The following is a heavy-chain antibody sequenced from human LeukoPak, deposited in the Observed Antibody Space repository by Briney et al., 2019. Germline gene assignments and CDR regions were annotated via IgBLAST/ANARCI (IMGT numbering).Heavy chain of an antibody. D-gene: IGHD2-2*01. CDR2: ISSSSSYI. V-gene: IGHV3-21*01. CDR1: GFTFSSYS. J-gene: IGHJ4*02. CDR3: ARALGSTSCYDY. Sequence: NPGGSLRLSCAASGFTFSSYSMNWVRQAPGKGLEWVSSISSSSSYIYYADSVKGRFTISRDNAKNSLYLQMNSLRAEDTAVYYCARALGSTSCYDYWGQGTLVTVSS.